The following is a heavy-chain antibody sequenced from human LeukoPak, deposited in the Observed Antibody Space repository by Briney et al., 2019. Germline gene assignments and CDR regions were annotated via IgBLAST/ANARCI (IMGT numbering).Heavy chain of an antibody. J-gene: IGHJ5*02. CDR3: ARGLSSGRYEVWFDP. Sequence: ASVKVSCKASGYTFTSYGISWVRQAPGQGLEWMGWISTYNGNTKYAQKFQGRVTMTTGTSTSTAYMELRSLRSDDTAVYYCARGLSSGRYEVWFDPWGQGTLVTVSS. V-gene: IGHV1-18*01. CDR1: GYTFTSYG. CDR2: ISTYNGNT. D-gene: IGHD6-19*01.